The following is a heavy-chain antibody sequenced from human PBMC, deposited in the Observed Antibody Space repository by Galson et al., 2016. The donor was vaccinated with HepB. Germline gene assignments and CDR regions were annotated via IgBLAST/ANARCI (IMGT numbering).Heavy chain of an antibody. D-gene: IGHD6-13*01. CDR1: GFDFSSYA. Sequence: SLRLSCAASGFDFSSYAMNWVRQAPGKGLEWVSSITGGGGGTYYADSVKGRFTIYRDNSNNTLYLQMNSLTAEDTAIYYSAKSAVAKVVYYYYGMDVWGKGTTVTVSS. V-gene: IGHV3-23*01. CDR2: ITGGGGGT. CDR3: AKSAVAKVVYYYYGMDV. J-gene: IGHJ6*04.